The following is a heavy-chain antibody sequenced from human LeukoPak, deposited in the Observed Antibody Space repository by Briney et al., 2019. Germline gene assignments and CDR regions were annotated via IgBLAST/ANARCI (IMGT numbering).Heavy chain of an antibody. J-gene: IGHJ5*02. CDR2: INHSGST. D-gene: IGHD2-15*01. V-gene: IGHV4-34*01. CDR3: ARAYCSGGSCSPRSKNWFDP. CDR1: GGSFSGYS. Sequence: SESLSLTCAVYGGSFSGYSLSWIRQPPGKGLEWIGEINHSGSTTYNPSLKSRASIPVDTSKNQFSLKLSSVTAAETAVYYCARAYCSGGSCSPRSKNWFDPWGQGTLVTLSS.